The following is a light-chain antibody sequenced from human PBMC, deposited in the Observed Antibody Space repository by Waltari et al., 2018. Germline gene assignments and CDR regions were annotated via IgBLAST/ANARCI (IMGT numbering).Light chain of an antibody. CDR2: EVN. V-gene: IGLV2-8*01. CDR1: NSDVGGSTY. CDR3: SSYVGSTNKYV. Sequence: QSALTQPPSASGSPGQSVTISCTASNSDVGGSTYFPWFQQHPGKAPTLIIYEVNKRPSGVPDRFSGSKSGNTASLTVSGLQAEDEADYYCSSYVGSTNKYVFGTGTKVTVL. J-gene: IGLJ1*01.